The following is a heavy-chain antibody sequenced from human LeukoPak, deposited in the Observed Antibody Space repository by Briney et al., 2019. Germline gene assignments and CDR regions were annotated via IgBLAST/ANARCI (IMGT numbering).Heavy chain of an antibody. CDR3: ARGGYSYGIGFDC. CDR1: NDSISNYY. CDR2: IYYSGST. J-gene: IGHJ4*02. V-gene: IGHV4-59*01. D-gene: IGHD5-18*01. Sequence: LETLSLTCTVSNDSISNYYWSWLRQPPGKGLEWIGYIYYSGSTNYYPSLKSRVTMSIDTSKSQFSLKLRSVTAADTAVYYCARGGYSYGIGFDCWGQGALVTVSS.